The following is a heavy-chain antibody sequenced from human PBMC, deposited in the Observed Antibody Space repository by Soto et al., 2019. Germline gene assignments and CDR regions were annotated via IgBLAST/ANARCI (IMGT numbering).Heavy chain of an antibody. CDR3: ARDLQYSYGFSYGMDV. D-gene: IGHD5-18*01. J-gene: IGHJ6*02. Sequence: QVQLQESGPGLVKPSQTLSLTCTVSGGSISSGGYYWSWIRQHPGKGLEGIGYIYYSGSTYYNPSLKSRVTISVDTSKNQFSLKLSSVTAADTAVYYCARDLQYSYGFSYGMDVWGQGTTVTVSS. V-gene: IGHV4-31*03. CDR1: GGSISSGGYY. CDR2: IYYSGST.